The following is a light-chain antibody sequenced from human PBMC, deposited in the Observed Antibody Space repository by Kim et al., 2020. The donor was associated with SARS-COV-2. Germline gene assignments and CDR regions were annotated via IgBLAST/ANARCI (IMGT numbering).Light chain of an antibody. CDR1: STNIGSNS. Sequence: GKRVTISSSGSSTNIGSNSVYWYQQRPGTALKLLIYNNNQRPSGGPDRFSGSKSGTSAALAISGLRSEDEADYYCAPWDDSLSGWVFGGGTQLTVL. J-gene: IGLJ3*02. CDR2: NNN. V-gene: IGLV1-47*02. CDR3: APWDDSLSGWV.